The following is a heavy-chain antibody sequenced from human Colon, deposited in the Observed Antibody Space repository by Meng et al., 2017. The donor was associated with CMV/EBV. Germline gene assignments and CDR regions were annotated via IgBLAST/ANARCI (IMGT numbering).Heavy chain of an antibody. CDR3: SHLFHWSGWYGDY. V-gene: IGHV2-5*02. CDR1: A. D-gene: IGHD6-19*01. J-gene: IGHJ4*02. CDR2: VFWDDDK. Sequence: AVGGIRQPPGKALEWLAVVFWDDDKRYSPSLKNRLTITKDSSKKEVVLTMTNVDPGDTATYYCSHLFHWSGWYGDYWGQGILVTVSS.